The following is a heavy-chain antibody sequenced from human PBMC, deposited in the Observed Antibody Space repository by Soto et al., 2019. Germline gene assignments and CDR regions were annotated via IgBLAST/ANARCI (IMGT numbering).Heavy chain of an antibody. D-gene: IGHD2-8*01. V-gene: IGHV3-30-3*01. J-gene: IGHJ4*02. Sequence: GGSLRLSCAASGFTFSSQNMHWVRQAPGKGPEWVGVISYDGSKKYFADSVKGRFTISRDNSQNMLYLQVSSLRAEDTAIYYCARLWCEGNPDDYWGQGTLVTVSS. CDR2: ISYDGSKK. CDR1: GFTFSSQN. CDR3: ARLWCEGNPDDY.